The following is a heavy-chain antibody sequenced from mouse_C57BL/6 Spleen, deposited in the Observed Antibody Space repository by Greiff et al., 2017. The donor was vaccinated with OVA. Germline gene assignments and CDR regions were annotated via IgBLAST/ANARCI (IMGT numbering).Heavy chain of an antibody. D-gene: IGHD1-1*01. V-gene: IGHV1-31*01. CDR1: GYSFTGYY. Sequence: VQLKESGPELVKPGASVKISCKASGYSFTGYYMHWVKQSHGNILDWIGYIYPYNGVSSYNQKFKGKATLTVDKSSSTAYMELRSLTSEDSAVYYCAREGIHTTVDPFDYWGQGTTLTVSS. CDR3: AREGIHTTVDPFDY. CDR2: IYPYNGVS. J-gene: IGHJ2*01.